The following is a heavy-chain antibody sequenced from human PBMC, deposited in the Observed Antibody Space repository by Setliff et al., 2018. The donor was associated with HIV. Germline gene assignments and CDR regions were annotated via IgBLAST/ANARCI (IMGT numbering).Heavy chain of an antibody. CDR3: ARGSPIVWFGEFLYPEIDY. Sequence: SVKVSCKASGDTFSTFAIIWVRQAPGQGLEWMGGIIPKSKTPDYAKIFKGRLTITADESTSTAHMELVGLTSEDTAVYYCARGSPIVWFGEFLYPEIDYWGQGSLVTVSS. CDR2: IIPKSKTP. CDR1: GDTFSTFA. D-gene: IGHD3-10*01. V-gene: IGHV1-69*13. J-gene: IGHJ4*02.